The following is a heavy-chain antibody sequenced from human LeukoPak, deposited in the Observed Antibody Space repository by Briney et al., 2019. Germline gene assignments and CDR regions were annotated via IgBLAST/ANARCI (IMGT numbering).Heavy chain of an antibody. D-gene: IGHD6-13*01. CDR1: GYTFSSYA. Sequence: GGSLRLSCAASGYTFSSYAMSWVRQAPGKGLEWVSAISGSGGSTYYADSVKGRFTISRDNSKNTLYLQMNSLRAEDTAVYYCAKVRRSSSWYFWVHNWFDPWGQGTLVTVSS. V-gene: IGHV3-23*01. CDR2: ISGSGGST. CDR3: AKVRRSSSWYFWVHNWFDP. J-gene: IGHJ5*02.